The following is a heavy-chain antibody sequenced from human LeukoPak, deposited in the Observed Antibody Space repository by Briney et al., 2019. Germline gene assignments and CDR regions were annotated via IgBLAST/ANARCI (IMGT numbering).Heavy chain of an antibody. V-gene: IGHV3-48*03. Sequence: GGSPRLSCAASGFTFSSYEMNWVRQAPGKGLEWVSYISSTGSSIYYADSVKGRFTISRDNAKNSLYLQMNSLRAEDTAIYYCARGPYSSSWSAWFDPWGQGTLVTVS. CDR1: GFTFSSYE. J-gene: IGHJ5*02. CDR2: ISSTGSSI. CDR3: ARGPYSSSWSAWFDP. D-gene: IGHD6-13*01.